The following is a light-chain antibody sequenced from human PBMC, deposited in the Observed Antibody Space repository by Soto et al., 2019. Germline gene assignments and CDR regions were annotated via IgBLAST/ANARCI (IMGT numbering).Light chain of an antibody. Sequence: QSVLTQPASVSGSPGQSITISCTGTSSDVGSYNYVSWYQQHPGKAPKLMIYEVSDRPSGISSRFSGSKSGNTASLTISGLQTEDEAAYYCSSYTSSSTLFGTGTRSPS. V-gene: IGLV2-14*01. CDR3: SSYTSSSTL. CDR2: EVS. CDR1: SSDVGSYNY. J-gene: IGLJ1*01.